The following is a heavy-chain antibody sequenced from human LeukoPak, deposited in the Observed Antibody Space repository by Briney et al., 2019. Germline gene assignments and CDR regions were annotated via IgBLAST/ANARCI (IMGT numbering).Heavy chain of an antibody. Sequence: PSETLSLTCTVSGVSINTYFWSWIRQPPGKGLEWIGFIYHSGNTNSNPSLKSRVTLSADTSKSQFSLELTSVTAADTAVYFCARRGMSTYYDSGGYFSYWGQGILVTVSS. CDR3: ARRGMSTYYDSGGYFSY. V-gene: IGHV4-59*01. CDR1: GVSINTYF. CDR2: IYHSGNT. D-gene: IGHD3-22*01. J-gene: IGHJ4*02.